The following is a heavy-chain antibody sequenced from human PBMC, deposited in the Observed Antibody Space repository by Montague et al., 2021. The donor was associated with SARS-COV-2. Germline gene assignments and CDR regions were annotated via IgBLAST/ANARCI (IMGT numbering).Heavy chain of an antibody. V-gene: IGHV4-59*01. CDR1: GASITDFY. CDR3: ARITEVVPFDF. D-gene: IGHD2-15*01. CDR2: VHHSRIT. Sequence: SETLSLTCTVSGASITDFYWSWIRQPPGKGLQWVGYVHHSRITNYNPSLKSRVTISIDTLKSRFSLNLRSVTAADTAVYFCARITEVVPFDFWGRGTLVSVSS. J-gene: IGHJ4*02.